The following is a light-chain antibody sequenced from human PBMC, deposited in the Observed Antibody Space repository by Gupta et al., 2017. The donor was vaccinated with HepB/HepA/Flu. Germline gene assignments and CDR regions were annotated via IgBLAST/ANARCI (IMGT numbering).Light chain of an antibody. V-gene: IGKV2-28*01. J-gene: IGKJ2*02. CDR1: PSLGKSNGYNY. Sequence: DTVLTHSQPSLPVTPAESASISCRSSPSLGKSNGYNYLDWYLQKPGQSPQLLIYLGSKRASGVPERFSGSGSGTDFTLKISRVEADDVGVYYCKQSLKSPRTFGQGTKLEIK. CDR2: LGS. CDR3: KQSLKSPRT.